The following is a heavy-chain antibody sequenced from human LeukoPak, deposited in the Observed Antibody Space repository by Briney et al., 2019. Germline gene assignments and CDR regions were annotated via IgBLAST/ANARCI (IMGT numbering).Heavy chain of an antibody. Sequence: SETLSVTCTVSGDSMSYYYWSWIRQTLGKGLEWLGYMYYTGRTKYNPSLKSPVTFSLDMSKNQFSLKLDSVTAADTAVYYCPKSNGYGLIDIWGQGTMVTVSS. CDR2: MYYTGRT. V-gene: IGHV4-59*12. D-gene: IGHD3-10*01. CDR1: GDSMSYYY. CDR3: PKSNGYGLIDI. J-gene: IGHJ3*02.